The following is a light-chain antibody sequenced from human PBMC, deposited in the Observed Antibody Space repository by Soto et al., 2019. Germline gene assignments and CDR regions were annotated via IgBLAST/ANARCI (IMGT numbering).Light chain of an antibody. CDR3: AAGDDSMSAVV. CDR1: SSNIGSNY. Sequence: QSVLTQPPSASGTPGERVTLSCSGSSSNIGSNYVYWYQQLPGSAPKLIIYRNDQRPSGVPDRFSASKSGSAASLAISGLRSEDESDYHCAAGDDSMSAVVFGGGTKVTVL. CDR2: RND. J-gene: IGLJ2*01. V-gene: IGLV1-47*01.